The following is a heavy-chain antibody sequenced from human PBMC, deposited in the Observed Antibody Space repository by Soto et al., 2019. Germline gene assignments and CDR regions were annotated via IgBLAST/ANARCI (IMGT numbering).Heavy chain of an antibody. V-gene: IGHV4-4*02. D-gene: IGHD4-4*01. Sequence: SETLSLTCAVSGGSISSSNWWSWVRQPPGKGLEWIGEIYHSGSTNYNPSLKSRVTISVDKSKNQFSLKLSSVTAADTAVYYYAISGLYSQYLDYYYGMDVWGQGTTVTVSS. CDR1: GGSISSSNW. J-gene: IGHJ6*02. CDR3: AISGLYSQYLDYYYGMDV. CDR2: IYHSGST.